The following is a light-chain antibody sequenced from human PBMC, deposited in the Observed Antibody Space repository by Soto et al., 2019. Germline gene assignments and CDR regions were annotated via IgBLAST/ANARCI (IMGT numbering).Light chain of an antibody. V-gene: IGKV1-39*01. CDR2: TAS. Sequence: DIQMTQSPSSLSASVGDRVTITCRASQPISSRLNWYQQKPGKAPKLLIYTASTLQSGVPSRFSGSGSGTDFTLTISSLQPEDSATYYCQQSYSTPPDTFGQGTKREIK. J-gene: IGKJ2*01. CDR3: QQSYSTPPDT. CDR1: QPISSR.